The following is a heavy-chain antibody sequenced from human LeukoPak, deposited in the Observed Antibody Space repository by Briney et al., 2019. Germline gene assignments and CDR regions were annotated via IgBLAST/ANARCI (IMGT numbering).Heavy chain of an antibody. CDR1: GYSFTSYW. Sequence: KVGESLKISWKGSGYSFTSYWIGWVRQMPGKGLEWMGIIYPGDSDTRYSPSFQGQVTISAAKSISTAYLQWSSLKASDTAMYYCARGPHPVEMATIFIYWGQGTLVTVSS. CDR3: ARGPHPVEMATIFIY. V-gene: IGHV5-51*01. D-gene: IGHD5-24*01. CDR2: IYPGDSDT. J-gene: IGHJ4*02.